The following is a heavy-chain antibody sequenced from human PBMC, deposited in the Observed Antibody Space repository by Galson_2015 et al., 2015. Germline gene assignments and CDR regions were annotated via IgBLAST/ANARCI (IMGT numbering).Heavy chain of an antibody. V-gene: IGHV3-33*01. D-gene: IGHD3-10*01. CDR2: IWYDGSNK. CDR3: ARDSGYGSGSYRSLYYYGMDV. J-gene: IGHJ6*02. CDR1: GFTFSSYG. Sequence: SLRLSCAASGFTFSSYGMHWVRQAPGKGLEWVAVIWYDGSNKYYADSVKGRFTISRDNSKNTLYLQMNSLRAEDTAVYYRARDSGYGSGSYRSLYYYGMDVWGQGTTVTVSS.